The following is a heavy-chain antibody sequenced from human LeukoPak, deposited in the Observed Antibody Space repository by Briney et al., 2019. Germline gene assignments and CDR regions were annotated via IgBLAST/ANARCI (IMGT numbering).Heavy chain of an antibody. CDR2: IYPGDSDT. V-gene: IGHV5-51*01. CDR3: ARGTSGANYYYYMAV. CDR1: GYSFTSYW. Sequence: GESLKISCKGSGYSFTSYWIGWVRQMPGKGLEWMGIIYPGDSDTRYSPSFQGQVTISADKSTSTAYLQWSSLKASDTALYYCARGTSGANYYYYMAVWGKGTTVIVSS. J-gene: IGHJ6*03.